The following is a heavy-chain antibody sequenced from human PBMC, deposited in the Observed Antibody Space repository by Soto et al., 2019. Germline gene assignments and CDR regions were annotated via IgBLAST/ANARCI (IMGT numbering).Heavy chain of an antibody. CDR2: INPSGGST. J-gene: IGHJ6*02. Sequence: EASVKVSCKASGYTFTSYYMHWVRQAPGQGLEWMGIINPSGGSTSYAQKFQGRVTMTRDTSTSTVYMELSSLRSEDTAVYYCARDRVAFSSSPVHYYYYGMDVWGQGTTVTVSS. D-gene: IGHD6-6*01. CDR1: GYTFTSYY. CDR3: ARDRVAFSSSPVHYYYYGMDV. V-gene: IGHV1-46*01.